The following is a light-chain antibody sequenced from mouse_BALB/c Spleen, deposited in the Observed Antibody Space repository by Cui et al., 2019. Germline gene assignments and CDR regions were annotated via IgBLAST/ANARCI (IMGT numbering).Light chain of an antibody. V-gene: IGKV12-46*01. CDR1: ENIYSN. J-gene: IGKJ1*01. CDR3: QHFWGTPWT. CDR2: AAT. Sequence: DIQMTHSPPSLSVSMGETVTITCRASENIYSNLAWYQQKQGKSPQLLVYAATNLADGVPSRFSGSGSGTQYSLKINSLQSEDFGSYYCQHFWGTPWTFGEGTKLEIK.